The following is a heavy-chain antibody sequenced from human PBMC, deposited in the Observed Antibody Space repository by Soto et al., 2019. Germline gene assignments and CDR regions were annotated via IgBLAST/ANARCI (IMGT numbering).Heavy chain of an antibody. CDR1: GGSFSGNY. CDR3: ARGHLPGGNTFYYDY. D-gene: IGHD2-15*01. Sequence: QVQLQQWGAGLLKPSETLSLTCTVYGGSFSGNYWSWIRQPPGMGLEWIGEISHSGSTNYNPSLKXRXTXPVDTSKNQFSLKLSSVTAADTAMYYCARGHLPGGNTFYYDYWGQGTLVTVSS. CDR2: ISHSGST. J-gene: IGHJ4*02. V-gene: IGHV4-34*01.